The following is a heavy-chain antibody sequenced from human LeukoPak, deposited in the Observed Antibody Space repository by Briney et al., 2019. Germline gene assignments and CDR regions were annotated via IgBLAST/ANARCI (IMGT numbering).Heavy chain of an antibody. V-gene: IGHV1-18*01. CDR2: ISVYNGDT. CDR3: ARSHLYTSLDY. J-gene: IGHJ4*02. Sequence: ASVKVSCKASGYTFASYGINWVRQAPGQGLEWVGWISVYNGDTKYSQKLQGRVTMTTDTSTSTAYLELRSLRSDDTAVSSCARSHLYTSLDYWGQGTLVTVSS. CDR1: GYTFASYG. D-gene: IGHD2-2*02.